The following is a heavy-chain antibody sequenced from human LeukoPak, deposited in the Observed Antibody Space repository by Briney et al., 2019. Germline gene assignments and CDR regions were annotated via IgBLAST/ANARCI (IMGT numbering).Heavy chain of an antibody. J-gene: IGHJ4*02. D-gene: IGHD2-2*01. CDR1: GGSFSGYY. V-gene: IGHV4-34*01. CDR3: ARGRKDIVVVPAAIFGY. Sequence: SETLSLTCAVYGGSFSGYYWSWIRQPPGKGLEWIGEINHSGSTNYNPSLKSRVTISVDTSKNQFSLMLSSVTAADTAVYYCARGRKDIVVVPAAIFGYWGQGTLVTVSS. CDR2: INHSGST.